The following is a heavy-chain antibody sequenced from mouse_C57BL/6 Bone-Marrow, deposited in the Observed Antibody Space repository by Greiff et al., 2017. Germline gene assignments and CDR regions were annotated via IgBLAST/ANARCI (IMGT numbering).Heavy chain of an antibody. CDR1: GYTFTSYT. Sequence: QVQLQQSGAELARPGASVQMSCKASGYTFTSYTMHWVKQRPGQGLEWIGYINPSSGYTKYNQKFKDKATLTADKSSSTAYMQLSSLTSEDSAVYYCARLGDGYYRYAMDYWGQGTSVTVSS. CDR2: INPSSGYT. J-gene: IGHJ4*01. CDR3: ARLGDGYYRYAMDY. V-gene: IGHV1-4*01. D-gene: IGHD2-3*01.